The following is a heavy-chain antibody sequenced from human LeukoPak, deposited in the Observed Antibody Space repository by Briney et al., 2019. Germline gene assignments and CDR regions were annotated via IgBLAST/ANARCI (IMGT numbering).Heavy chain of an antibody. D-gene: IGHD2-2*01. J-gene: IGHJ4*02. V-gene: IGHV4-38-2*01. Sequence: SETLSLTCAVSGYSISSGYYWAWIRQPPGRGLEWIGSMYHSGSTYDSPSLKSRVTMSVDTSKNQFSLKLTSVTAADTAVYYCARQRYCHSTSCYFDYWGQGTLSPSPQ. CDR1: GYSISSGYY. CDR2: MYHSGST. CDR3: ARQRYCHSTSCYFDY.